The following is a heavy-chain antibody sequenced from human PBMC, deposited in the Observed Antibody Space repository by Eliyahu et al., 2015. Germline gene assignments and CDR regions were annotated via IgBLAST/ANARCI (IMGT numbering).Heavy chain of an antibody. Sequence: QVQLVQSGGEVKKPGASVKVSCKASGYTFTSYSISWVRQAPGQGLEWMGWISTSNGNTNYAQIFQGRVTMTTDTSTSTAYMEVRSLRSDDTAVYYCARPTGGNNYGQFDYWGQGTLVTVSS. J-gene: IGHJ4*02. D-gene: IGHD5-18*01. CDR1: GYTFTSYS. CDR2: ISTSNGNT. CDR3: ARPTGGNNYGQFDY. V-gene: IGHV1-18*01.